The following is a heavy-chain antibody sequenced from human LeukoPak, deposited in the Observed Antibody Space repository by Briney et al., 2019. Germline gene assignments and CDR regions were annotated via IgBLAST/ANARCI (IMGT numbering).Heavy chain of an antibody. D-gene: IGHD3-22*01. CDR2: INPNSGGT. Sequence: ASVKVSCKASGYNFTGYYMHWVRQAPGQGLEWMGWINPNSGGTNYAQKFQGRVTMTRDTSISTAYMELSRLRTDVTAVDYCARDYDSSDYYRGFEHWGQGTMVTVSS. V-gene: IGHV1-2*02. J-gene: IGHJ1*01. CDR1: GYNFTGYY. CDR3: ARDYDSSDYYRGFEH.